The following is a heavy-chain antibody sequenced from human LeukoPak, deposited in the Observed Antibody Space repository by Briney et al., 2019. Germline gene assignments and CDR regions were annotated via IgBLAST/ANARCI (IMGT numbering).Heavy chain of an antibody. CDR1: GLTLSSYE. CDR3: ARDGSGYGHDAFDI. D-gene: IGHD5-12*01. Sequence: QPGGSLRLSCAASGLTLSSYEMNWVRQAPGKGLEWVSYISSSGSTIYYADSVKGRFTISRDNAKNSLYLQMNSLRAEDTAVYYCARDGSGYGHDAFDIWGQGTMVTVSS. V-gene: IGHV3-48*03. CDR2: ISSSGSTI. J-gene: IGHJ3*02.